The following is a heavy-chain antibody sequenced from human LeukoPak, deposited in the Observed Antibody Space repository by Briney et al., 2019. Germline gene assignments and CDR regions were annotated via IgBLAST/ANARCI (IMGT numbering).Heavy chain of an antibody. CDR1: GFTFSSDE. V-gene: IGHV3-48*03. J-gene: IGHJ4*01. Sequence: PGGSLRLSCAASGFTFSSDEMNWVRQAPGKGLEWVSFISSSGGTIYYADSVKGRFTVSRDNAKNSLYLQLNGLRAEDTAVYYCARYGGRFNEDYWGHGTLVTVSS. CDR3: ARYGGRFNEDY. CDR2: ISSSGGTI. D-gene: IGHD1-1*01.